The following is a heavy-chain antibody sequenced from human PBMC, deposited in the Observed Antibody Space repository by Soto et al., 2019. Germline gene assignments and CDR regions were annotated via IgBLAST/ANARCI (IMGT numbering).Heavy chain of an antibody. J-gene: IGHJ6*02. Sequence: PGGSLRLSCAASGFTFSNYWMSWVRQAPGRGLEWISGVSGGGTSTYYAGSVKGRFTISRDSSVVYLQMNSLRADDTAVYYCAKWGGYYAYYSEMDVWGRGTTVTVSS. CDR1: GFTFSNYW. V-gene: IGHV3-23*01. CDR2: VSGGGTST. D-gene: IGHD1-26*01. CDR3: AKWGGYYAYYSEMDV.